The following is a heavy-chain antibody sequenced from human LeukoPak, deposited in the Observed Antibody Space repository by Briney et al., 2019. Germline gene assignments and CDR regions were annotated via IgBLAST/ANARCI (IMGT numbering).Heavy chain of an antibody. CDR3: ASLGYSGYSD. D-gene: IGHD5-12*01. J-gene: IGHJ4*02. CDR1: GGSISSYY. CDR2: IYYSGST. V-gene: IGHV4-59*12. Sequence: SETLSLTCTVSGGSISSYYWSWIRQPPGKGLEWIGYIYYSGSTNYNPSLKSRVTISVDTSKNQFSLKLSSVTAADTAVYYCASLGYSGYSDWGQGTLVTVSS.